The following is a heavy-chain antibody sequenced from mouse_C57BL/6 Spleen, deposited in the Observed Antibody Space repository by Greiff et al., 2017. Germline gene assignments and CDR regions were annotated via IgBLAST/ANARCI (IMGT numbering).Heavy chain of an antibody. V-gene: IGHV1-20*01. D-gene: IGHD2-5*01. J-gene: IGHJ1*03. CDR2: INPYNGDT. CDR1: GYSFTGYF. CDR3: ARSDYSSFWYFDV. Sequence: EVHLVESGPELVKPGDSVKISCKASGYSFTGYFMNWVMQSHGKSLEWIGRINPYNGDTFYNQKFKGKATLTVDKSSSTAHMELRSLTSEDSAVYYCARSDYSSFWYFDVWGTGTTVTVSS.